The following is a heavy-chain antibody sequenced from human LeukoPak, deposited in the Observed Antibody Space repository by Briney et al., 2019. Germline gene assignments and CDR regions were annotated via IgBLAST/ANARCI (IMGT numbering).Heavy chain of an antibody. Sequence: ASVKVYCKASGYTFTNYDISWVRQAPGQGLEWMGRISAYNGNTNYAQKLQGRVTMTTDTSTSTAYMELRSLRSDDTAVYYCARDLHSGSYYESEDGNWFDPWGQGTLVTVSS. J-gene: IGHJ5*02. D-gene: IGHD1-26*01. CDR2: ISAYNGNT. V-gene: IGHV1-18*01. CDR1: GYTFTNYD. CDR3: ARDLHSGSYYESEDGNWFDP.